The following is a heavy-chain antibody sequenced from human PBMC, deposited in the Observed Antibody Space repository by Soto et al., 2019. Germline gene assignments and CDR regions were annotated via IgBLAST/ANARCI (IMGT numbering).Heavy chain of an antibody. CDR3: ARGGPYSSGWHFDY. J-gene: IGHJ4*02. D-gene: IGHD6-19*01. V-gene: IGHV1-69*13. CDR1: GGTFSSYA. CDR2: IIPIFGTA. Sequence: VASVKVSCKASGGTFSSYAISWVRQAPGQGLEWMGGIIPIFGTANYAQKFQGRVTITADESTSTAYMELSSLRSEDTAVYYCARGGPYSSGWHFDYWGQGTLVTVSS.